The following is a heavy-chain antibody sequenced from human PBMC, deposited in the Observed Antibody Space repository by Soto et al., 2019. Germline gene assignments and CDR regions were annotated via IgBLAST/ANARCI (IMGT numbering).Heavy chain of an antibody. D-gene: IGHD4-17*01. V-gene: IGHV4-31*03. J-gene: IGHJ5*02. Sequence: LSLTCTVSGGSISSGGYYWSWIRQHPGKGLEWIGYIYYSGSTYYNPSLKSRVTISVDTSKNQFSLKLSSVTAADTAVYYCANQPRHHDYGDHGWFDPWGQGTLVTVSS. CDR2: IYYSGST. CDR1: GGSISSGGYY. CDR3: ANQPRHHDYGDHGWFDP.